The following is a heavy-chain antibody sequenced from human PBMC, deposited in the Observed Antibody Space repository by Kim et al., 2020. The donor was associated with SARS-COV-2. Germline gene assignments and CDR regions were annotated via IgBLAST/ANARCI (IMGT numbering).Heavy chain of an antibody. CDR1: GFTFSSYG. CDR2: ISSDGSNK. D-gene: IGHD1-26*01. J-gene: IGHJ4*03. V-gene: IGHV3-30*18. Sequence: GGSLRLSCAASGFTFSSYGIHWVRQAPGKGLEWVAVISSDGSNKNYADSVKGRFTISRDNSKNTLYLQMNSLRAEDTAVYYCAKGRSRSSSGSCFDYWG. CDR3: AKGRSRSSSGSCFDY.